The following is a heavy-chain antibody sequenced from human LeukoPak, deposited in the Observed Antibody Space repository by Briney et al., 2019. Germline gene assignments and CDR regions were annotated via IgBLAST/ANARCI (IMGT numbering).Heavy chain of an antibody. CDR3: ARDLSERYSIDH. CDR1: GFTFRSHA. V-gene: IGHV3-30-3*01. Sequence: GRSLRLSCAASGFTFRSHAMHWVRQAPGKGLEWVAFISYDGSTIYYADSVKGRLYISRDNSKNTLYVQMNSLRPEDTAVYYCARDLSERYSIDHWGQGTLVTVSS. D-gene: IGHD2-15*01. J-gene: IGHJ4*02. CDR2: ISYDGSTI.